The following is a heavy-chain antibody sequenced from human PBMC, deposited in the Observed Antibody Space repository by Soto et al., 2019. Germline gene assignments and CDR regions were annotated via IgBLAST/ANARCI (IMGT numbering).Heavy chain of an antibody. CDR3: ARDYCTNGVCYEPYYYYGMDV. D-gene: IGHD2-8*01. CDR1: GFTFSSYA. CDR2: ISYDGSNK. J-gene: IGHJ6*02. Sequence: QAGGSLRLSCAASGFTFSSYAMXWVRQAPGKGLEWVAVISYDGSNKYYADSVKGRFTISRDNSKNTLYLQMNSLRAEDTAVYYCARDYCTNGVCYEPYYYYGMDVWGQGTTVTVSS. V-gene: IGHV3-30-3*01.